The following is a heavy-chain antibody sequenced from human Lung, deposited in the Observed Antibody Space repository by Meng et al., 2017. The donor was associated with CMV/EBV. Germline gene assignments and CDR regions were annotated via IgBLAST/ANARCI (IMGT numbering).Heavy chain of an antibody. CDR2: ININTGNP. Sequence: QVPRVQSGSELKKPGDSVKVSCQAAGYTFTSSSMNWVRHAPGQGLEWMGWININTGNPTYAQGFTGRFVFSLDTSVSTAYLQIDSLKADDTAVYYCARGNGWRFDYWGQGTLVTVSS. J-gene: IGHJ4*02. CDR1: GYTFTSSS. CDR3: ARGNGWRFDY. V-gene: IGHV7-4-1*01. D-gene: IGHD6-19*01.